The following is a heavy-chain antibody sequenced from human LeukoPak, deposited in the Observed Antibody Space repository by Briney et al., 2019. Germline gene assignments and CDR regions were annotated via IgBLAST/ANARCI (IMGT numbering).Heavy chain of an antibody. CDR1: GFTFSSYA. CDR2: ISYDGSNK. V-gene: IGHV3-30*04. J-gene: IGHJ4*02. Sequence: GGSLRLSCAVSGFTFSSYAMHWVRQAPGKGLEWVAVISYDGSNKYYADSVKGRFTISRDNSKNTLYLQMNSLRAEDTAVYYCASIAAAGSSFDYWGQGTLVTVSS. CDR3: ASIAAAGSSFDY. D-gene: IGHD6-13*01.